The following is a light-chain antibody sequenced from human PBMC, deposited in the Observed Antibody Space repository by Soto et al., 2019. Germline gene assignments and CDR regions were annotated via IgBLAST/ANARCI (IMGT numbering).Light chain of an antibody. CDR3: QQYYGPPHT. CDR2: RAS. V-gene: IGKV4-1*01. CDR1: QSVLHSPNNRNY. Sequence: DIVMTQSPDSLAVSLGERATINCKSSQSVLHSPNNRNYLAWYQQKPGQPPKLLISRASTRESGVPDGISGSGSGTDFTLTISSLQAEDVAIYYCQQYYGPPHTFGGGTKVEIK. J-gene: IGKJ4*01.